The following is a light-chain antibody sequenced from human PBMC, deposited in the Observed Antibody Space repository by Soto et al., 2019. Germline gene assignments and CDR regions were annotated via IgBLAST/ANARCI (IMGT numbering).Light chain of an antibody. CDR1: SSDVGGYNY. J-gene: IGLJ1*01. V-gene: IGLV2-14*01. Sequence: QSALTQPASVSGSPGQSITISCTGTSSDVGGYNYVSWYQQHPGKAPKLMIYEVSNRPSGVSNRFSGSKSGHTASLTISGLQADDEADYYCSSDTSSSTRYFFGTVPKLTVL. CDR2: EVS. CDR3: SSDTSSSTRYF.